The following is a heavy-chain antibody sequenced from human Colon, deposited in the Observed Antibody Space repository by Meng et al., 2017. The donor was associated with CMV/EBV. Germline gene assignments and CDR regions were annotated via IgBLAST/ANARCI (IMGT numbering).Heavy chain of an antibody. Sequence: GESLKISCAASGFTFSSYSMYWVRQAPGKGLEWVSYISSSSSTIYYADSVKGRFTISRDNAKNSLYLQMNSLRAEDTAVYYCAILAKPSFGYWGQGTLVTVSS. CDR2: ISSSSSTI. CDR3: AILAKPSFGY. CDR1: GFTFSSYS. V-gene: IGHV3-48*04. D-gene: IGHD3-3*02. J-gene: IGHJ4*02.